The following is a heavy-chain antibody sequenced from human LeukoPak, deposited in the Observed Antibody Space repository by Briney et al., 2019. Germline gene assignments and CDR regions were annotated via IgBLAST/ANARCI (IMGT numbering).Heavy chain of an antibody. CDR1: GGSISSYY. Sequence: PSETLSLTCTVSGGSISSYYWSWIRQPPGKGLEWIGYIYYSGSTNYNPSLKSRVTISVDTSKNQFSLKLSSVTAADTAVYYCARSPYDFWSGKYYYYYMDVWGKGTTVTVSS. CDR2: IYYSGST. J-gene: IGHJ6*03. V-gene: IGHV4-59*08. D-gene: IGHD3-3*01. CDR3: ARSPYDFWSGKYYYYYMDV.